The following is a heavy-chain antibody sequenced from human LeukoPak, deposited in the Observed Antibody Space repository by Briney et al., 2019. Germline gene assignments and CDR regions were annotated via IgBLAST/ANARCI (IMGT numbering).Heavy chain of an antibody. Sequence: PGGSLRLSCAASGFTFSTFGMRWVRQAPGKGLEWVSTIPASGGNTYYADSVRGRFTISRDNSKNTLYLQINSLTAEDTAIYYCVRYLSGWYYFDWRGQGTLVTVSS. CDR1: GFTFSTFG. CDR3: VRYLSGWYYFDW. CDR2: IPASGGNT. D-gene: IGHD6-19*01. V-gene: IGHV3-23*01. J-gene: IGHJ4*02.